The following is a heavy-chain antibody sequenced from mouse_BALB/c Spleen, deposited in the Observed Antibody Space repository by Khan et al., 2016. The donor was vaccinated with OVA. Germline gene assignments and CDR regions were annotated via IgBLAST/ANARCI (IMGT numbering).Heavy chain of an antibody. V-gene: IGHV1-4*01. CDR2: INPSNGYT. J-gene: IGHJ3*01. Sequence: VQLQQSGAELARPGASVKMSCKASGYTFTSYTIHWIKERPGQGLEWIGYINPSNGYTNYNQKFKEKATLTTDKSSTTAYLQLSSLTSDDSAVYNCVRDWAYHRNHGWFAYWGQGTLVTVSA. CDR3: VRDWAYHRNHGWFAY. CDR1: GYTFTSYT. D-gene: IGHD2-5*01.